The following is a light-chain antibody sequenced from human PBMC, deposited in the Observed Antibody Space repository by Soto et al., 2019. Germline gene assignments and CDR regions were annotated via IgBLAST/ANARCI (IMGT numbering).Light chain of an antibody. CDR2: DVS. Sequence: QSALTQPASVSGSPGQSITISCTGTSSDVGGYNYVSWYQQHPGKAPKLMIYDVSNRPSGVSNRFSGSKSGNTASLTISGLQAEDEADYNCMRGVFGGGTKVTVL. V-gene: IGLV2-14*01. CDR1: SSDVGGYNY. J-gene: IGLJ2*01. CDR3: MRGV.